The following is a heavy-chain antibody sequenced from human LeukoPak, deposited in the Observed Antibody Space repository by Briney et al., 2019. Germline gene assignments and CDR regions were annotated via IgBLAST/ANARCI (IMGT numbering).Heavy chain of an antibody. CDR1: GFTFSSYG. CDR3: AKDWQLVDY. Sequence: GGSLRLSCAASGFTFSSYGMHWVRQAPGKGLEWVAVISYDGSNKYYEDSVKGRFTIPRDNSKNTLYLQMNSLRAEDTAVYYCAKDWQLVDYWGQGTLVTVSS. J-gene: IGHJ4*02. CDR2: ISYDGSNK. V-gene: IGHV3-30*18. D-gene: IGHD1-1*01.